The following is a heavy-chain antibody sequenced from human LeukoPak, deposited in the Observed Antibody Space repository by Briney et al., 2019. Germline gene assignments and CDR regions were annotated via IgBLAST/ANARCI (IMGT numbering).Heavy chain of an antibody. CDR1: GDSVSSNNVV. J-gene: IGHJ1*01. V-gene: IGHV6-1*01. CDR2: TYYKSKWSS. Sequence: SQTLSLTCAISGDSVSSNNVVWHWIRQSPSRGLEWLGRTYYKSKWSSNYAVSVKSRITITPDTSKNRFSLQLNSVTPDDTAVYYCSRSPDTALVNWGQGTLVTVSS. D-gene: IGHD5-18*01. CDR3: SRSPDTALVN.